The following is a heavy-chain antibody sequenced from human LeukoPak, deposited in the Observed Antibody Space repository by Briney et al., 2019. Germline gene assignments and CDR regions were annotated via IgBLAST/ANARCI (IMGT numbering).Heavy chain of an antibody. Sequence: GASVKVSCKASGYTFTSYDINWVRQAPGQGLEWMGWISAYTGNTNYAQKLQGRVTMTTDTSTSTAYMELRNLRSDDTAVYYCATGYSYDTAFDYWGQGTLVTVSS. V-gene: IGHV1-18*01. CDR1: GYTFTSYD. CDR3: ATGYSYDTAFDY. D-gene: IGHD5-18*01. CDR2: ISAYTGNT. J-gene: IGHJ4*02.